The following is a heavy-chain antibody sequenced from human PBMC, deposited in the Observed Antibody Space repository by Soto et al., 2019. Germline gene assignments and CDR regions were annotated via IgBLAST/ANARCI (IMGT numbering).Heavy chain of an antibody. CDR2: IIPIFGTA. D-gene: IGHD3-3*01. J-gene: IGHJ4*02. V-gene: IGHV1-69*12. CDR3: VGGRVRFLGWLGSEG. CDR1: GGTFSSYA. Sequence: QVQLVQSGAEVKKPGSSVKVSCKASGGTFSSYAFSWVRQAPGQGLEWMGGIIPIFGTANYAQKFQGRVTITGDESTSTAYMELRSLRSEDTDVYYCVGGRVRFLGWLGSEGWGQGTLVTVSS.